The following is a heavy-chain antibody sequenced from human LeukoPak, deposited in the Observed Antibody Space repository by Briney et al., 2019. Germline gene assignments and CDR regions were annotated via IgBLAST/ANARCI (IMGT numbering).Heavy chain of an antibody. CDR3: ARDRRASYYDNEGLDY. Sequence: PGGSLRLSCAASGFTFSSYAMSWVRQAPGKGLEWVSAISGSGGSTYYADSVKGRFTISRDNSKNTLYLQMNSLRAEDTAVYYCARDRRASYYDNEGLDYWGQGTLVTVSS. CDR1: GFTFSSYA. V-gene: IGHV3-23*01. J-gene: IGHJ4*02. CDR2: ISGSGGST. D-gene: IGHD3-16*01.